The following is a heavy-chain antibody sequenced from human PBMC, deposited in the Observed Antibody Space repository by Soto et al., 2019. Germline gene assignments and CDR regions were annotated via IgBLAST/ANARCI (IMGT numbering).Heavy chain of an antibody. J-gene: IGHJ6*02. CDR2: ISYDGSNK. D-gene: IGHD5-12*01. CDR1: GFTFSSYG. V-gene: IGHV3-30*18. CDR3: AKAGRDGYNSHYYYGMDV. Sequence: GGSLRLSCAASGFTFSSYGMHWVRQAPGKGLEWVAVISYDGSNKYYADSVKGRFTISRDNSKNTLYLQMNSLRAEDTAVYYCAKAGRDGYNSHYYYGMDVWGQGTTVTVSS.